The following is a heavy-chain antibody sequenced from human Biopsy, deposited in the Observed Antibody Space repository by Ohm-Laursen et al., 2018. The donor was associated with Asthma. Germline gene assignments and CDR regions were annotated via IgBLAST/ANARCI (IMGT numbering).Heavy chain of an antibody. D-gene: IGHD3-9*01. J-gene: IGHJ4*02. CDR1: GFTFSSYA. V-gene: IGHV3-23*01. Sequence: SLRLSCTASGFTFSSYAMSWVRQAPGKGLEWVSAISSSGGSTYYADSVKGRFTISRDNSKNTLYLQMNSLRAEDTAVYYCAKDRDYDILTGPPGFDYWGQGTLVTVPS. CDR3: AKDRDYDILTGPPGFDY. CDR2: ISSSGGST.